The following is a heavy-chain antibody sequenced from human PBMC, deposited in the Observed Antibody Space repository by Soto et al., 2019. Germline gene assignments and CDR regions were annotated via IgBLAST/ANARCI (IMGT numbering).Heavy chain of an antibody. Sequence: SETLSLTCAVYGGSFSGYYWSWIRQPPGKGLEWIGEINHSGSTNYNPSLESRVTISVDTSKNQFSLKLSSVTAADTAVYYCARVLRYCSSTSCYEAGYYYYGMDVWGQGTTVTVSS. CDR1: GGSFSGYY. D-gene: IGHD2-2*01. J-gene: IGHJ6*02. V-gene: IGHV4-34*01. CDR3: ARVLRYCSSTSCYEAGYYYYGMDV. CDR2: INHSGST.